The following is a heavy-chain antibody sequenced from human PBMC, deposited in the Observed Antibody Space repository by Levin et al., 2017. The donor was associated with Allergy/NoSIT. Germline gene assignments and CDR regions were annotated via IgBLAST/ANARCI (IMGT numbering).Heavy chain of an antibody. CDR2: INHSGST. CDR3: ARAESAPANIAAAGQTSYNWFDP. J-gene: IGHJ5*02. D-gene: IGHD6-13*01. V-gene: IGHV4-34*01. CDR1: GGSFSGYY. Sequence: SQTLSLTCAVYGGSFSGYYWSWIRQPPGKGLEWIGEINHSGSTNYNPSLKSRVTISVDTSKNQFSLKLSSVTAADTAVYYCARAESAPANIAAAGQTSYNWFDPWGQGTLVTVSS.